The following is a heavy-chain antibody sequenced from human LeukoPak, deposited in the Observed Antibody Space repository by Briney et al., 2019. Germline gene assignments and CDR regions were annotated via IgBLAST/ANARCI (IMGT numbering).Heavy chain of an antibody. Sequence: GGSLRLSCAASGFTFDDYAMHWVRQAPGKGLEWVSGISWNSGSIGYADSVKGRFTISRDNAKNSLYLQMNSLRAEDTALYYCAKGGSGEAHFDYWGQGTLVTVSS. J-gene: IGHJ4*02. CDR1: GFTFDDYA. V-gene: IGHV3-9*01. CDR2: ISWNSGSI. CDR3: AKGGSGEAHFDY. D-gene: IGHD3-10*01.